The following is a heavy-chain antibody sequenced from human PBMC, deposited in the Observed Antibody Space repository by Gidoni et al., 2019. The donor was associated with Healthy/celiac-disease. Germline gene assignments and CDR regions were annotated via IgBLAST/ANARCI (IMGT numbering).Heavy chain of an antibody. D-gene: IGHD6-25*01. Sequence: QLQLQESGPGLVKPSETLSLPCTVSGGSIRSSSYYWGWIRQPPGKGLEWIGSIYYSGSTYYNPSLKSRVTISVDTSKNQFSLKLSSVTAADTAVYYCARQPRSPRGPRDAFDIWGQGTMVTVSS. J-gene: IGHJ3*02. CDR3: ARQPRSPRGPRDAFDI. V-gene: IGHV4-39*01. CDR2: IYYSGST. CDR1: GGSIRSSSYY.